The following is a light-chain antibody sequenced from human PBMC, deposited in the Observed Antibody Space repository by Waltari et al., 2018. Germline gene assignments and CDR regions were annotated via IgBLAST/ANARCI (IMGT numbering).Light chain of an antibody. J-gene: IGLJ2*01. CDR3: CSYAGSYTHVV. CDR2: DVT. CDR1: SSDVGGYDY. V-gene: IGLV2-11*01. Sequence: QSALTQPRSVSGSPGQSVNIPCTGTSSDVGGYDYVPWYQHHPVKAPKLMICDVTKRPSGVPDRFSGSKSGNTASLTISGLQAEDEADYYCCSYAGSYTHVVFGGGTKLTVL.